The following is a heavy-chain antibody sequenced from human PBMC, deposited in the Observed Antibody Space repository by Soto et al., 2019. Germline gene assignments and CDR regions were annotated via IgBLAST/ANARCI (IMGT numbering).Heavy chain of an antibody. V-gene: IGHV3-30*03. CDR1: GFTFTSYG. Sequence: SLRLSCAASGFTFTSYGMHWVRQAPGKGLEWMALILHDGSAEYYADSVKGRFTISRDNSKNTLYLQMNSLRAGDTAVYYCARSRDGYSFYFCYGMDGWGQGTTVTVSS. J-gene: IGHJ6*02. CDR3: ARSRDGYSFYFCYGMDG. D-gene: IGHD4-4*01. CDR2: ILHDGSAE.